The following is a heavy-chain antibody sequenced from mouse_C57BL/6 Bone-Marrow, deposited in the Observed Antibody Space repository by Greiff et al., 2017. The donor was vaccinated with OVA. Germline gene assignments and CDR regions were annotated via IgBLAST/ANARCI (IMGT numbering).Heavy chain of an antibody. V-gene: IGHV1-19*01. CDR2: INPYNGGT. CDR1: GYTFTDYY. CDR3: ARWDSSGYGFAY. Sequence: EVHLVESGPVLVKPGASVKMSCKASGYTFTDYYMNWVKQSHGKSLEWIGVINPYNGGTSYNQKFKGKATLTVDKSSSTAYMELNSLTSEDSAVYYCARWDSSGYGFAYWGQGTLGTVSA. J-gene: IGHJ3*01. D-gene: IGHD3-2*02.